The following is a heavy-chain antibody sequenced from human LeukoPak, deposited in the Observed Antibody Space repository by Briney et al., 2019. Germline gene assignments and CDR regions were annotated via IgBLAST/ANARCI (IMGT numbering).Heavy chain of an antibody. Sequence: SQTLSLTCTVSGGSISSGDYYWSWIRQPPGKGLEWIGYIYYSGSTYYNPSLKSRVTISVDTSKNQFSLKLSSVTAADTAVYYCAREFDDSSGYYSWGQGTLVTVSS. CDR2: IYYSGST. CDR3: AREFDDSSGYYS. D-gene: IGHD3-22*01. CDR1: GGSISSGDYY. J-gene: IGHJ4*02. V-gene: IGHV4-30-4*01.